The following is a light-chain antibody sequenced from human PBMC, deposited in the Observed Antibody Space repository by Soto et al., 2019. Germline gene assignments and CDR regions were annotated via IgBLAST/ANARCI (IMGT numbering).Light chain of an antibody. CDR3: CSYASGSIYV. J-gene: IGLJ1*01. Sequence: SPTLPAPVCGSPGQSITISCSGTSSDVGAFNYVSWCLQSPGKAPKLMLYEVGNRPSGVSNRFSCSKSGNTASLTISRLQAEDEADYYCCSYASGSIYVFGTGTKVTVL. CDR1: SSDVGAFNY. CDR2: EVG. V-gene: IGLV2-14*01.